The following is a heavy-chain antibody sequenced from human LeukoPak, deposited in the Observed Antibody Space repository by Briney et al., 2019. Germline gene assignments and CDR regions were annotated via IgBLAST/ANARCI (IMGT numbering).Heavy chain of an antibody. CDR2: IFSFGGEL. D-gene: IGHD2/OR15-2a*01. Sequence: PGGSLSLSCPASGFIFSTFAMHWLRQPPGKGLPGVSRIFSFGGELHYADAVRGRFIISIANSKRTLSLQMNKLTAKDADILYCPTYMQVLLPFGCWGQGSLVSVSS. CDR1: GFIFSTFA. V-gene: IGHV3-23*01. CDR3: PTYMQVLLPFGC. J-gene: IGHJ4*02.